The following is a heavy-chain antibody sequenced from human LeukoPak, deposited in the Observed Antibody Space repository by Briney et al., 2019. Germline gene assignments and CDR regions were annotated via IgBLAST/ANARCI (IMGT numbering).Heavy chain of an antibody. D-gene: IGHD6-19*01. V-gene: IGHV3-23*01. Sequence: GGSLRLSCAASGFTFSSYVLGWVRQAPGQGLEWVSTISSGGDSTSYADSVKGRFAISRDNSKNTLYLQMNSLRAEDTAVYYCARWRAGIAVAVDYWGQGTLVTVSS. CDR2: ISSGGDST. CDR3: ARWRAGIAVAVDY. J-gene: IGHJ4*02. CDR1: GFTFSSYV.